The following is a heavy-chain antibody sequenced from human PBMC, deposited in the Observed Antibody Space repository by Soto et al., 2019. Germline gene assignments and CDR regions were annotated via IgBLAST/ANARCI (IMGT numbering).Heavy chain of an antibody. CDR1: GFTFSLYG. J-gene: IGHJ4*02. Sequence: EVQLVESGGGLVQPGGSLRLSCAASGFTFSLYGMNWVRQAPGKGLEWISYISSSSSTINYADSVKGRYTISRDNAKNSLYLQMNSLRGEDTAVYYCVRGGADRGAYWGQGTLVTVSS. CDR2: ISSSSSTI. CDR3: VRGGADRGAY. V-gene: IGHV3-48*04. D-gene: IGHD3-10*01.